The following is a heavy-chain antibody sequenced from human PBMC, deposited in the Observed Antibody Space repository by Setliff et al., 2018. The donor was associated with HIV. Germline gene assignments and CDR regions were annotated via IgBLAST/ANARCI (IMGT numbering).Heavy chain of an antibody. CDR3: ASGHSHGYGYSGSYGPFDI. CDR2: IIPIFVTP. CDR1: GDSFSSYD. J-gene: IGHJ3*02. Sequence: ASVKVSCKASGDSFSSYDISWVRQAPGQGPEWMGRIIPIFVTPNYAQKFQDRVTITADESTSTAYMELSSLRSEDTAVYYCASGHSHGYGYSGSYGPFDIWGQGTMVTVSS. D-gene: IGHD1-26*01. V-gene: IGHV1-69*13.